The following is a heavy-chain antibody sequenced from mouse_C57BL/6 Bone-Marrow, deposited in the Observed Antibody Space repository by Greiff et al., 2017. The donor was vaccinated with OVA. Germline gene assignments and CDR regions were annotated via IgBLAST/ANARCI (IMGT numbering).Heavy chain of an antibody. CDR3: ARRQLRLRAMDY. V-gene: IGHV5-6*02. J-gene: IGHJ4*01. Sequence: EVKLVESGGDLVKPGGSLKLSCAASGFTFSSYGMSWVRQPPDKRLEWVATISSGGSYTYYPDSVKGRFTISRDNAKNTLYLQMSSLKSEDTTMYYCARRQLRLRAMDYWGQGTSVTVSS. D-gene: IGHD3-2*02. CDR2: ISSGGSYT. CDR1: GFTFSSYG.